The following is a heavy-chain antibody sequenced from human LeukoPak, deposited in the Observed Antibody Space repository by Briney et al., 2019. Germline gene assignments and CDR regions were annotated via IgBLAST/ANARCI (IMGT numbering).Heavy chain of an antibody. D-gene: IGHD1-26*01. CDR2: IFPDDSET. J-gene: IGHJ4*02. CDR3: ALGRGDY. V-gene: IGHV5-51*01. CDR1: KYTFTDYW. Sequence: GESLKISCKASKYTFTDYWIAWVRQVPGKGLEWMGIIFPDDSETRYSPSFRGQVTISADKSISTAYLQWSSLKASDTAMYYCALGRGDYWGQGTLVTVSS.